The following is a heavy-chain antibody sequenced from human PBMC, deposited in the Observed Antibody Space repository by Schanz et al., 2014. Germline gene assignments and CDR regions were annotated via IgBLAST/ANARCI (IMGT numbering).Heavy chain of an antibody. CDR3: ASGEARVTSSGVVIVPMNV. CDR1: GYTFAGHA. V-gene: IGHV1-3*04. CDR2: IHTGSGNT. Sequence: QVQLVQSGAEVKKPGASVKVSCQASGYTFAGHAVHWVRQAPGQGPEWVGWIHTGSGNTKYSQKFEGRVTITRDTSASIVDMELSSLRSEDTAVFFCASGEARVTSSGVVIVPMNVWGKGTTVIVSS. J-gene: IGHJ6*03. D-gene: IGHD3-3*01.